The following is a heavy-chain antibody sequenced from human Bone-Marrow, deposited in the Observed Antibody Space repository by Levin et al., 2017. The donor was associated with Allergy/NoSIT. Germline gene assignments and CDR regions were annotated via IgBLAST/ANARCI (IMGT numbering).Heavy chain of an antibody. D-gene: IGHD3/OR15-3a*01. Sequence: AGGSLRLSCAASGFSFDDYAMHWVRQAPGKGLEWVSGINWNSVKIGYADSVKGRFTISRDNAKNSLYLQMNSLRAEDTALYYCVKVKGDFWTGYPLEAWGQGTLVIVSA. V-gene: IGHV3-9*01. CDR1: GFSFDDYA. J-gene: IGHJ5*02. CDR3: VKVKGDFWTGYPLEA. CDR2: INWNSVKI.